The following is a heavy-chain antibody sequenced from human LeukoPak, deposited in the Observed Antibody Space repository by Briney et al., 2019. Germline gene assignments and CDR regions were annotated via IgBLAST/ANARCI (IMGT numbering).Heavy chain of an antibody. CDR3: ARNWNDDYFEY. Sequence: GSLRLSCAASGFTFSSYAMSWIRQPPGEGLEWIGYIHSGSTNYNPSLKSRVTISVDTSKNQFSLRLSSVTATDTAVYYCARNWNDDYFEYWGQGTLVTVSS. J-gene: IGHJ4*02. V-gene: IGHV4-59*08. D-gene: IGHD1-1*01. CDR2: IHSGST. CDR1: GFTFSSYA.